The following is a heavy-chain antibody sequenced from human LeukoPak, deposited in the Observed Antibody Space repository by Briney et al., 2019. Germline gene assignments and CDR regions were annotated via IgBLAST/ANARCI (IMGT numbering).Heavy chain of an antibody. CDR3: AKDERTGYCDFRNGYPFFDF. CDR1: GFDFDDYA. CDR2: ILYDGGNK. Sequence: GGSLRLACEASGFDFDDYAMHWVRQSPGEGLEWLSVILYDGGNKYYADSVKGRFTISRDNSRNTLYLQMNSLTAADTAVYYCAKDERTGYCDFRNGYPFFDFWGQGTLVTVSS. V-gene: IGHV3-30*04. J-gene: IGHJ4*02. D-gene: IGHD3-3*01.